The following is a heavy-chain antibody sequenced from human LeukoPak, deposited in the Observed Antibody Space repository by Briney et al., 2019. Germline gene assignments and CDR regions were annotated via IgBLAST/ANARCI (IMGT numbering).Heavy chain of an antibody. CDR1: GYTLTELS. CDR2: SDPEDGET. V-gene: IGHV1-24*01. J-gene: IGHJ6*04. Sequence: ASVKVSCKVSGYTLTELSMHWVRQAPGKGLEWMGGSDPEDGETIYAQKFQGRVTMTEDTSTDTAYMELSSLRSEDTAVYYCATPGVPAAKWGYYYGMDVWGKGTTVTVSS. D-gene: IGHD2-2*01. CDR3: ATPGVPAAKWGYYYGMDV.